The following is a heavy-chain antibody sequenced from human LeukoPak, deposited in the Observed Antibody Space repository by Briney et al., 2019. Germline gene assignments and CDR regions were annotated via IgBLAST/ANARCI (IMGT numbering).Heavy chain of an antibody. CDR3: ATPSGIAAAGHRGVFDY. J-gene: IGHJ4*02. Sequence: GASVKVSCKASGYTFTSYDINWVRQATGQGLEWMGGFDPEDGETIYAQKFQGRVTMTEDTSTDTAYMELSSLRSEDTAVYYCATPSGIAAAGHRGVFDYWGQGTLVTVSS. CDR2: FDPEDGET. D-gene: IGHD6-13*01. CDR1: GYTFTSYD. V-gene: IGHV1-24*01.